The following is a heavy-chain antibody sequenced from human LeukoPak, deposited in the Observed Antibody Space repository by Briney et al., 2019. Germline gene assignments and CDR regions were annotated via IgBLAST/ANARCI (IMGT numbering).Heavy chain of an antibody. CDR1: GFTFTSSA. J-gene: IGHJ6*02. D-gene: IGHD6-13*01. V-gene: IGHV1-58*02. Sequence: SVKVSCKASGFTFTSSAMQWVRQARGQRLEWIGWIVVGSGNTNYAQKFQERVTITRDMSTSTAYMELSSLRSEATAVYYCAADSGWYSSSRGYYYYGMDVWGQGTTVTVSS. CDR3: AADSGWYSSSRGYYYYGMDV. CDR2: IVVGSGNT.